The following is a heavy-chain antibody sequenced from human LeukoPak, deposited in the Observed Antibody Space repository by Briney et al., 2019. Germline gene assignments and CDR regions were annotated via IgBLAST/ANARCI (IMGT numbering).Heavy chain of an antibody. V-gene: IGHV3-30-3*01. CDR3: ARGGYCSGGSCPTSYFDY. J-gene: IGHJ4*02. D-gene: IGHD2-15*01. CDR2: ISYDGSNK. Sequence: PGGSLRLSCAASGFTFSSYATHWVRQAPGKGLEWVAVISYDGSNKYYADSVKGRFTISRDNSKNTLYLQMNSLRAEDTAVYYCARGGYCSGGSCPTSYFDYWGQGTLVTVSS. CDR1: GFTFSSYA.